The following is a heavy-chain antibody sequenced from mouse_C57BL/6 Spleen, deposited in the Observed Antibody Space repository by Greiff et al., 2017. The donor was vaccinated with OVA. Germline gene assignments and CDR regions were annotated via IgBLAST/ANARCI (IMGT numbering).Heavy chain of an antibody. CDR1: GFTFTDYY. V-gene: IGHV7-3*01. CDR3: ARYKITTDYAMDD. J-gene: IGHJ4*01. Sequence: EVKLVESGGGLVQPGGSLSLSCAASGFTFTDYYMSWVRQPPGKALEWLGFIRNRANGYTTEYSASVKGRFTISRDNSKSILYLQMNAFRAEDSATYYGARYKITTDYAMDDWGQGTSVTVSS. D-gene: IGHD1-1*01. CDR2: IRNRANGYTT.